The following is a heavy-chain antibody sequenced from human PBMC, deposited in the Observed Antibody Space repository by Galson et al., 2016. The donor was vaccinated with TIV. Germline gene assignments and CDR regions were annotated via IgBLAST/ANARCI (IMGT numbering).Heavy chain of an antibody. Sequence: SLRLSCAASGFTFGTYVMHWVRQAPGKGLEWVAYVRYDGSHKNYADSVKGRFTISRDNSKYTLYLQMNSLRAEDTAVYYCAKGMAIFGVIPPWGGMDVWGQGTTVTVSS. CDR3: AKGMAIFGVIPPWGGMDV. D-gene: IGHD3-3*01. V-gene: IGHV3-30*02. CDR1: GFTFGTYV. J-gene: IGHJ6*02. CDR2: VRYDGSHK.